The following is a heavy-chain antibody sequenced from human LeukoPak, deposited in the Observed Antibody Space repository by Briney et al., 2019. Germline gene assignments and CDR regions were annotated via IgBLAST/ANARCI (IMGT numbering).Heavy chain of an antibody. CDR2: IWYDGSDK. D-gene: IGHD3-10*01. J-gene: IGHJ3*02. Sequence: GGSLRLFCAPSGFIFSTYGMHWVRHAPGEGPEWVAVIWYDGSDKYYADSVKGRFTISRDNSKNTLFLQMNNLRAEDTAVYYCVRASGPFDIWGQGTMVTVSS. V-gene: IGHV3-33*01. CDR3: VRASGPFDI. CDR1: GFIFSTYG.